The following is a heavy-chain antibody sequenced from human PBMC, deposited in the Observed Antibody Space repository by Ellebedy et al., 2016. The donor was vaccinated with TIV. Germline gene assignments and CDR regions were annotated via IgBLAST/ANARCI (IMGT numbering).Heavy chain of an antibody. J-gene: IGHJ5*02. CDR1: GGSISSYY. D-gene: IGHD3-10*01. CDR3: ARSFKWQSYYYGSGSYYNWFDP. CDR2: IYTSGST. V-gene: IGHV4-4*07. Sequence: MPSETLSLTCTVSGGSISSYYWSWIRQPAGKGLEWIGRIYTSGSTNYNPSLKSRVTMSVDTSKNQFSLKLSSVTAADTAVYYCARSFKWQSYYYGSGSYYNWFDPWGQGTLVTVSS.